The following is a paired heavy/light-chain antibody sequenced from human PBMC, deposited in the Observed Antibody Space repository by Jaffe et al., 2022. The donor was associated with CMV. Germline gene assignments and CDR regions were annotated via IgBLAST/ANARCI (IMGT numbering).Light chain of an antibody. CDR2: GAS. V-gene: IGKV3-20*01. CDR3: QQYGSLPGLT. J-gene: IGKJ4*01. CDR1: QSVSSSY. Sequence: EIVLTQSPGTLSLSPGERATLSCRASQSVSSSYLAWYQQKPGQAPRLLIYGASSRATGIPDRFSGSGSGTDFTLTISRLEPEDFAVYYCQQYGSLPGLTFGGGTKVEIK.
Heavy chain of an antibody. J-gene: IGHJ5*02. V-gene: IGHV2-5*02. CDR3: AHRPLSSTSSGGVATISLNWFDP. CDR2: IYWDDDK. D-gene: IGHD2-2*01. Sequence: QITLKESGPTLVKPTQTLTLTCTFSGFSLSTSGVGVGWIRQPPGKALEWLALIYWDDDKRYSPSLKSRLTITKDTSKNQVVLTMTNMDPVDTATYYCAHRPLSSTSSGGVATISLNWFDPWGQGTLVTVSS. CDR1: GFSLSTSGVG.